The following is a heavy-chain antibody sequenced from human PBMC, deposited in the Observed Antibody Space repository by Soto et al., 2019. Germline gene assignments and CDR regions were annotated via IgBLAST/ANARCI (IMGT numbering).Heavy chain of an antibody. CDR2: ISAYNGNT. CDR3: ARGVSEAYRPIDY. CDR1: GYTFTTYG. Sequence: QVRLVQSGPEVKKPGASVKVSCEASGYTFTTYGITWVRQAPGQGLEWMGGISAYNGNTLYAQRLRGRVTMTTETSTSTAHMELRSLRSDDTAVYYCARGVSEAYRPIDYWGQGTLLTVSS. J-gene: IGHJ4*02. V-gene: IGHV1-18*04.